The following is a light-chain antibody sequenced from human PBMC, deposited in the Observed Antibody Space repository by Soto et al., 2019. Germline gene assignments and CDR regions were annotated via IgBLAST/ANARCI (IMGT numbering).Light chain of an antibody. V-gene: IGLV2-11*01. CDR1: SSDVGGYNY. CDR2: DVS. J-gene: IGLJ1*01. Sequence: QSALTQPRSVSGSPGQSVTISCTGTSSDVGGYNYVSWYQQHPGTAPKLMIYDVSKRPSGVPDRFSGSKSGNTASLTISGLQAEDEADYYCCSYAGSHPYVFGTGTQLTVL. CDR3: CSYAGSHPYV.